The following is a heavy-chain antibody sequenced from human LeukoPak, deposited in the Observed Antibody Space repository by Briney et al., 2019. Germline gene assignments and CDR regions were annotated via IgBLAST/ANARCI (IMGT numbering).Heavy chain of an antibody. V-gene: IGHV1-69*02. CDR1: GGTFSSYT. CDR2: IIPIVGIA. CDR3: ASWSPGLFDD. J-gene: IGHJ4*02. Sequence: ASVTVSFKACGGTFSSYTISWVRQAPGQGLEWMGKIIPIVGIANYAQKLYGRVMIHADKSTSTAYMELSSLRSEDTAVYYCASWSPGLFDDWGQGTLVTVSS. D-gene: IGHD1-14*01.